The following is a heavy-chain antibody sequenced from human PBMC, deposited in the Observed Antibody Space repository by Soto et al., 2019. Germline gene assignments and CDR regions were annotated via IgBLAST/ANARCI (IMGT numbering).Heavy chain of an antibody. D-gene: IGHD1-1*01. CDR2: INPSGGST. Sequence: ASVKVSCKASGYTFTSYYMHWVRQAPGQGLEWMGIINPSGGSTSYAQKFQGKVTMTRDTSTNTFYMELSSLIFEDTAFYYCARVTTYYYYMDVWGKGTTVTVSS. CDR3: ARVTTYYYYMDV. V-gene: IGHV1-46*03. CDR1: GYTFTSYY. J-gene: IGHJ6*03.